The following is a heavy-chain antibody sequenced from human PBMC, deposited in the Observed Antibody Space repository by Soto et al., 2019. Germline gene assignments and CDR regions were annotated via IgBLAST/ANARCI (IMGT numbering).Heavy chain of an antibody. Sequence: GGSLRLSCAASGFTFSDYYMSWIRQAPGKGLEWVSYISSSSSYTNYADSVKGRFTISRDNAKNSLYLQMNSLRAEDTAVYYCARVHCTNGVCSFFGYWGQGTLVTVSS. D-gene: IGHD2-8*01. CDR1: GFTFSDYY. CDR2: ISSSSSYT. J-gene: IGHJ4*02. V-gene: IGHV3-11*06. CDR3: ARVHCTNGVCSFFGY.